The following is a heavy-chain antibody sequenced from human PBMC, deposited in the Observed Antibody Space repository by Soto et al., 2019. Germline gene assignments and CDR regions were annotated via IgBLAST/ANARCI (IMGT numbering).Heavy chain of an antibody. Sequence: PGGSLRLSWVASGFTFSNDSMSWVRQAPGKGPEWVSGTDSGGVSTYYADSVKGRFTISRDNSKNTLYLQMNSLRVEDTALYYCAKRLQYSSSSADYWGRGTLVTVSS. CDR1: GFTFSNDS. CDR3: AKRLQYSSSSADY. CDR2: TDSGGVST. D-gene: IGHD6-6*01. V-gene: IGHV3-23*01. J-gene: IGHJ4*02.